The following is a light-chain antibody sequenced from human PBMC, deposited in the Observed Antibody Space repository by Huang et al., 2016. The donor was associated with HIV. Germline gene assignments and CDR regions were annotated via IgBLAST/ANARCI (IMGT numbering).Light chain of an antibody. Sequence: EIVLTQSPATLALSPGERASLSCRASQSVSRYVAWYHQKPGQAPRLLIYDASYRASGIPSRFSGSGSGTDFTLIISSLEPEDSGVFYCQQRSNWGGAFGPGTKVEI. V-gene: IGKV3-11*01. J-gene: IGKJ3*01. CDR3: QQRSNWGGA. CDR2: DAS. CDR1: QSVSRY.